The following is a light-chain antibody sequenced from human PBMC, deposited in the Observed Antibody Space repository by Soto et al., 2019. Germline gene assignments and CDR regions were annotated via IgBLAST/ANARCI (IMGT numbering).Light chain of an antibody. CDR2: GAS. CDR3: QKYNNCPIP. Sequence: EIVMTQSPATLSVSPGERATLSCRASQSVSSNLAWYQQKPGQAPRLLIYGASTRATGIPARFSSSGSGTEFTLTISSLQSEDFAVYYCQKYNNCPIPFGQGTRLEIK. V-gene: IGKV3-15*01. CDR1: QSVSSN. J-gene: IGKJ5*01.